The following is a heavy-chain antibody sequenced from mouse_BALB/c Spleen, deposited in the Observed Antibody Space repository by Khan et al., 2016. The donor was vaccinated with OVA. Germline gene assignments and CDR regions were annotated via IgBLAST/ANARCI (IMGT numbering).Heavy chain of an antibody. D-gene: IGHD1-1*01. Sequence: VQLQQSGAELAKPGASVKMSCKASGYTFINYWILWVKQRPGQGLEWIGYIYPRTGHTDYNQTFKDKATLTADKSSNTAYMQLSSRTSEDSAVYYCARRDLRWDFDYWGQGTTLTVSS. CDR1: GYTFINYW. CDR2: IYPRTGHT. J-gene: IGHJ2*01. CDR3: ARRDLRWDFDY. V-gene: IGHV1-7*01.